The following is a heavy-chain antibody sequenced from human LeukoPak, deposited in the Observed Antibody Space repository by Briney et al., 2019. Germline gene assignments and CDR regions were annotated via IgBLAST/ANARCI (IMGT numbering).Heavy chain of an antibody. J-gene: IGHJ6*02. CDR2: ISAYNGNT. CDR1: GYTFTSYG. Sequence: AAVNVSFTSSGYTFTSYGISWVRQAPGQGLEWMGWISAYNGNTNYAQKLQGRVTMTTDTSTSTAYKELRSLSSDDTAVYYCARDRPPYSDCWSGWSSVLYYSYGMDVWGQGTTVTVSS. D-gene: IGHD3-3*01. CDR3: ARDRPPYSDCWSGWSSVLYYSYGMDV. V-gene: IGHV1-18*01.